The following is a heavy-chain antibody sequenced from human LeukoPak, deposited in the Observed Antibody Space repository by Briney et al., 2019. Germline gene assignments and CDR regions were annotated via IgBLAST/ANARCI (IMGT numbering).Heavy chain of an antibody. J-gene: IGHJ6*02. CDR3: AGLGGDYDYYYYGMDV. V-gene: IGHV4-59*01. CDR2: IYYSGST. D-gene: IGHD4-17*01. Sequence: SETLSLTCTVSGGSISSYYWSWIRQPPGKGLEWIGYIYYSGSTNYNPSLKSRVTISVDTSKNQFSLKLSSVTAADTAVYYCAGLGGDYDYYYYGMDVWGQGTTVTVSS. CDR1: GGSISSYY.